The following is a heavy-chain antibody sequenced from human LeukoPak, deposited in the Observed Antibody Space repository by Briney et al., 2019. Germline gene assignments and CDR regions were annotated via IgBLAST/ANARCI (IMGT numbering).Heavy chain of an antibody. V-gene: IGHV3-11*04. CDR3: ARVHIVVVIATRFDY. D-gene: IGHD2-21*01. CDR1: GFTFSDYY. Sequence: GGSLRLSCAASGFTFSDYYMSWIRQAPGKGLEWVSYISSSGSTIYYADSVKGRFTISRDNDKNSLYLQMNSLRAEDTAVYYCARVHIVVVIATRFDYWGQGTLVTVSS. CDR2: ISSSGSTI. J-gene: IGHJ4*02.